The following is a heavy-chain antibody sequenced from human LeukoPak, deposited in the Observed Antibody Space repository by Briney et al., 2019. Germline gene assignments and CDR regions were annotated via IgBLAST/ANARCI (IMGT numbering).Heavy chain of an antibody. CDR3: ARDASTMVRGVIIIASYYGMDV. D-gene: IGHD3-10*01. CDR1: GFTFSSYW. V-gene: IGHV3-7*03. J-gene: IGHJ6*04. CDR2: IKQVGSEK. Sequence: PGGSLRLSCAASGFTFSSYWMSWVRQAPGKGLEWVANIKQVGSEKYYVDSVKGRFTISRDNAKNSLYLQMNSLRAEDTAVYYCARDASTMVRGVIIIASYYGMDVWGKGTTVTVSS.